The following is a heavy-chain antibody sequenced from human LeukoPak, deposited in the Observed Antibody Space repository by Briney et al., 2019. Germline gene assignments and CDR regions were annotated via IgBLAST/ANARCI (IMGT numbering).Heavy chain of an antibody. Sequence: GGSLRLSCAASGFTFSSYTMNWVRQAPGKGLEWVANIKTDGSEKYYVDSVKGRFTISRDNAKNSLYLQMNSLRAEDTAVYYCARDYTGYFPWGQGTLVIVSS. CDR1: GFTFSSYT. CDR3: ARDYTGYFP. CDR2: IKTDGSEK. D-gene: IGHD3-9*01. V-gene: IGHV3-7*03. J-gene: IGHJ5*02.